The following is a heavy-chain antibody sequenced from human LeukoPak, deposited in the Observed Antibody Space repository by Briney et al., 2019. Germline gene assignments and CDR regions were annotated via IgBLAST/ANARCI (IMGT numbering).Heavy chain of an antibody. Sequence: GASVKVSCKASGYTFTTYYMHWVRQAPGQGLEWMGVINPSGGSTSYAQKFQGRVTMTRDTSTSTVYMELSSLTSEDTAVHYCARDRGWFDPWGQGTLVTVSS. J-gene: IGHJ5*02. V-gene: IGHV1-46*01. D-gene: IGHD2-15*01. CDR3: ARDRGWFDP. CDR2: INPSGGST. CDR1: GYTFTTYY.